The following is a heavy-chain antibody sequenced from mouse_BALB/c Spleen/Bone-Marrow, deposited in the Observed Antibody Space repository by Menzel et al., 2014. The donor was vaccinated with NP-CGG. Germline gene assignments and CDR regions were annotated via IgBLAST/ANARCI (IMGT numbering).Heavy chain of an antibody. J-gene: IGHJ3*01. CDR1: GYIFTSYW. V-gene: IGHV1-76*01. D-gene: IGHD2-2*01. Sequence: QVQLQQSGAELVRPGASVKLSCKTSGYIFTSYWIHWVKQRSGQGLEWIARIYPGSGSTYYNEEFEGKATLTADKSSSTAYMQLSSLESEDSAVYFCASGVTTGWFVYWGQGTLVTVSA. CDR2: IYPGSGST. CDR3: ASGVTTGWFVY.